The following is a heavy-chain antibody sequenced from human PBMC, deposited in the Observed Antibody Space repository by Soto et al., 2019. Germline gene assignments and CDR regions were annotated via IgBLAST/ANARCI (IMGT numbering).Heavy chain of an antibody. D-gene: IGHD5-18*01. CDR3: ARRCPHIQLWLRASGNCYDY. CDR2: ISYDGSNK. V-gene: IGHV3-30-3*01. Sequence: QVQLVESGGGVVQPGRSLRLSCAASGFTFSSYAMHWVRQAPGKGLEWVAVISYDGSNKYYADSVKGRFTISRDNSKNTLYLKMNSLRAEDTAVYYCARRCPHIQLWLRASGNCYDYWGQGTLVTVSS. CDR1: GFTFSSYA. J-gene: IGHJ4*02.